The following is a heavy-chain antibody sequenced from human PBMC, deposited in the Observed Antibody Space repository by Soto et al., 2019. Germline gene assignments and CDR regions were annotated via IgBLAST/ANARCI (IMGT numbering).Heavy chain of an antibody. V-gene: IGHV4-31*03. Sequence: QVQLQESGPGLVKPSQTLSLTCTVSGGSISSVGYYWSWIRQHPGKGLEWIGYIYYSGSTYYNPSLKSRVTIAVDTSKNQFSLKLSSVTAADTAVYYCASSHCSGGSCYSWYYSYGMDVWGQGTTVTVSS. CDR2: IYYSGST. J-gene: IGHJ6*02. CDR1: GGSISSVGYY. CDR3: ASSHCSGGSCYSWYYSYGMDV. D-gene: IGHD2-15*01.